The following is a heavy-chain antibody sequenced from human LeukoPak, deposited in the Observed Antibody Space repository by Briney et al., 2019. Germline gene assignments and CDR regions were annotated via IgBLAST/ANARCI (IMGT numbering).Heavy chain of an antibody. V-gene: IGHV4-61*02. D-gene: IGHD4-23*01. Sequence: SQTLSLTCTVSGGSISSGSYYWSWIRPPPGKGLEWIGRIYSSGSTNYNPSLKSRVTMSVDTSKNQFSLKLSSVAAADTAVYYCARVGLGGISFFDPWGQGTLVTVSS. CDR2: IYSSGST. CDR3: ARVGLGGISFFDP. CDR1: GGSISSGSYY. J-gene: IGHJ5*02.